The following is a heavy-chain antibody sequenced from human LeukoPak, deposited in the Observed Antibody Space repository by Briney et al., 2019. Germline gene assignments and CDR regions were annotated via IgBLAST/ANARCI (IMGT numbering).Heavy chain of an antibody. CDR1: GFTVSSNY. V-gene: IGHV3-66*01. CDR3: ASAYFDY. CDR2: IYSGGST. Sequence: GGSLRLSCAASGFTVSSNYMNWVRQAPGKGLEWVSVIYSGGSTYYAVSVKGRFTISRDNSKNTLYLQMNSLRAEDTAVYYCASAYFDYWGQGTLVTVSS. J-gene: IGHJ4*02.